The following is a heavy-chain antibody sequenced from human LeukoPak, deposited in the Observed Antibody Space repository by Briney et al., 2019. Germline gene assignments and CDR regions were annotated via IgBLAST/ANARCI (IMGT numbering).Heavy chain of an antibody. V-gene: IGHV4-39*01. D-gene: IGHD3-22*01. CDR2: IYYSGST. CDR1: GGSISSSSYY. CDR3: ARHWAGTDYYDSSGYSPGERS. J-gene: IGHJ4*02. Sequence: SETLSLTCTVSGGSISSSSYYWGWIRQPPGKGLEWIGSIYYSGSTYYNPSLKSRVTISVDTSKNQFSLKLSSVTAADTAVYYCARHWAGTDYYDSSGYSPGERSWGQGTLVTVSS.